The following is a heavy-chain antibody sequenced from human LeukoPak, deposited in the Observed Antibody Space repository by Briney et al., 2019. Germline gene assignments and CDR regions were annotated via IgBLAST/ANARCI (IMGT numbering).Heavy chain of an antibody. CDR2: IIPTFGIA. V-gene: IGHV1-69*04. CDR3: ARGSVDTAMVSEYYFDY. J-gene: IGHJ4*02. D-gene: IGHD5-18*01. CDR1: GGTFSSYA. Sequence: HVASVKVSCKASGGTFSSYAISWVRQAPGQGLEWMGRIIPTFGIANYAQKFQGRVTITADKSTSTAYMELSSLRSEDTAVYYCARGSVDTAMVSEYYFDYWGQGTLVTVSS.